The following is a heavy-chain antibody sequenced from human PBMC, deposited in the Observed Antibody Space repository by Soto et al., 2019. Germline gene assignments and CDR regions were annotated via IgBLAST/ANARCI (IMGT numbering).Heavy chain of an antibody. D-gene: IGHD2-2*02. V-gene: IGHV4-39*01. CDR3: TRQYLGCFDP. J-gene: IGHJ5*02. Sequence: QVQLQESGPGLVKPSETLSLTCNLSGGSVSDTSYYWGWIRQSPGKGLEWIANIYFNGNTYYNPSLKSRVTISLDTSKNQFSLKLTSVTAADTAVYYCTRQYLGCFDPWGQGTLVTVSS. CDR2: IYFNGNT. CDR1: GGSVSDTSYY.